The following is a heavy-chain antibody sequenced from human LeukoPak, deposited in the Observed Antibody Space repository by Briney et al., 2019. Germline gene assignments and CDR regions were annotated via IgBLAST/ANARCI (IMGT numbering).Heavy chain of an antibody. Sequence: GASVKVSCKASGGTFSSYAISWVRQAPGQGLEWMGGIIPIFGTANYAQKFQGRVTITADESTSTAYMELSSLRSEDTAVYYCAGEAGTTEGVDYWGQGTLVTVSS. CDR3: AGEAGTTEGVDY. CDR2: IIPIFGTA. J-gene: IGHJ4*02. V-gene: IGHV1-69*13. CDR1: GGTFSSYA. D-gene: IGHD1-1*01.